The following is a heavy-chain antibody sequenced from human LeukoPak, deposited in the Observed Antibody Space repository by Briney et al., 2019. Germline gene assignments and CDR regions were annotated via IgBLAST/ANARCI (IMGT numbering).Heavy chain of an antibody. D-gene: IGHD1-26*01. CDR2: ISAYNGNT. J-gene: IGHJ4*02. CDR1: GYTFTIYG. CDR3: ARGWWELPFDY. Sequence: SSVTVSFTASGYTFTIYGISWVRQAPGQGLAWMGWISAYNGNTNYAQKLQGRVTMTTDTSTSTAYMERRSLRSDDTAVYYCARGWWELPFDYWGEGTLVTVSS. V-gene: IGHV1-18*01.